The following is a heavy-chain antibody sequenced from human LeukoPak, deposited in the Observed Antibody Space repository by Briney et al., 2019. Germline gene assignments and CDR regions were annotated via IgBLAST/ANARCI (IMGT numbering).Heavy chain of an antibody. CDR2: IFYIGNT. D-gene: IGHD6-6*01. J-gene: IGHJ5*02. CDR3: ARRRTSSSLRDP. Sequence: SETLSLTCTVSGGSISSSDYYCAWIRQPPGKGLQWIGNIFYIGNTNYNPSLKSRVTISVDTSKNQFSLKLTSVTAADTAVYYCARRRTSSSLRDPWGQGTLVTVSS. V-gene: IGHV4-39*01. CDR1: GGSISSSDYY.